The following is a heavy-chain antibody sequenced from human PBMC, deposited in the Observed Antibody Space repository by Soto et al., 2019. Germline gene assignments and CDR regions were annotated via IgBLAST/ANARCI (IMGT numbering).Heavy chain of an antibody. CDR2: IIPIFGTA. D-gene: IGHD6-13*01. CDR3: ARSPSAAAGSTLGWFDP. CDR1: GGTFSNYA. V-gene: IGHV1-69*01. Sequence: QVQLVQSGAEVKRPGSSVKVSCKASGGTFSNYAISWVRRAPGQGLAWMGGIIPIFGTANYAQKFQARVTITADESTSTAYMELNSLRSEDTAMYYCARSPSAAAGSTLGWFDPWGQGTLVTVSS. J-gene: IGHJ5*02.